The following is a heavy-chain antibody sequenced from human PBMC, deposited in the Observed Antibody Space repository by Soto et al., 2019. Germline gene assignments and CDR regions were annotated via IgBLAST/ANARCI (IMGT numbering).Heavy chain of an antibody. D-gene: IGHD2-21*02. CDR1: GFTFSSYG. CDR3: TKDRLVFCTGDCYPPSYFDS. CDR2: ISYDGRDK. J-gene: IGHJ4*02. Sequence: GGSLRLSCAASGFTFSSYGMHWVRQAPGKGLEWVAVISYDGRDKYYADSVKGRFTISRDSSKNTLYLQMNSLRAEDTAVYYCTKDRLVFCTGDCYPPSYFDSWGQGTLVTVSS. V-gene: IGHV3-30*18.